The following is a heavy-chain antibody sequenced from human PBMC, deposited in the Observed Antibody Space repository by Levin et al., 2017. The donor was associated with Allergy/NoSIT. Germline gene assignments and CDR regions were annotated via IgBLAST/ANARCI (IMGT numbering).Heavy chain of an antibody. J-gene: IGHJ4*02. Sequence: SVKVSCKASGGTFSSYAISWVRQAPGQGLEWMGGIIPIFGTANYAQKFQGRVTITADESTSTAFMELSSLTSEDTAVYYCAKYDYVWESYYLDYWGQGTLVTVSS. CDR1: GGTFSSYA. V-gene: IGHV1-69*13. D-gene: IGHD3-16*01. CDR3: AKYDYVWESYYLDY. CDR2: IIPIFGTA.